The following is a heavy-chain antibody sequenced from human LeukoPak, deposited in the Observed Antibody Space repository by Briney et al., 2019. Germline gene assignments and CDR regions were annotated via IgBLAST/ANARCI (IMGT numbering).Heavy chain of an antibody. CDR2: ISYSGNT. CDR1: GGSISSYY. Sequence: SGTLSLTCTVSGGSISSYYWSWIRQAPGKGLEWIGYISYSGNTNYNPSLKSRVTISIDTSKNQFSLKLTSVTAADTAVYYCARGGGTFDYWGQGILVTVSS. CDR3: ARGGGTFDY. V-gene: IGHV4-59*01. J-gene: IGHJ4*02. D-gene: IGHD3-16*01.